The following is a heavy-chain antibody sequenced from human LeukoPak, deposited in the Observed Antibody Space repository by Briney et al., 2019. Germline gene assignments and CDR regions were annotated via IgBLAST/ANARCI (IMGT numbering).Heavy chain of an antibody. D-gene: IGHD4-17*01. Sequence: GESLRLSCAASGFTFRSYWMHWVRLPPGKGLVWVSRIKSDRSSTSYADFVKGRFTISRDNAKNTLYLQMNSLRAEDTAVYYCARGDPTVTTTGSGGLDIWGQGTMVTVSS. CDR3: ARGDPTVTTTGSGGLDI. J-gene: IGHJ3*02. CDR2: IKSDRSST. CDR1: GFTFRSYW. V-gene: IGHV3-74*01.